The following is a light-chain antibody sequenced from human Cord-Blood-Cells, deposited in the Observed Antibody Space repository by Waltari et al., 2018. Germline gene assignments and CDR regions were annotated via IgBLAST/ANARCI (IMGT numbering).Light chain of an antibody. V-gene: IGLV1-47*01. CDR2: RNN. J-gene: IGLJ3*02. CDR1: SSNIGSNY. CDR3: AAWDDSLSGWV. Sequence: QSVLTRPPSASGTPGQRVTISCSGSSSNIGSNYVYWYHQLPGTAPKLLIYRNNQRPSGVPDRFSGSKSGTSASLAISGLRSEDEADYYCAAWDDSLSGWVFGGGTKLTVL.